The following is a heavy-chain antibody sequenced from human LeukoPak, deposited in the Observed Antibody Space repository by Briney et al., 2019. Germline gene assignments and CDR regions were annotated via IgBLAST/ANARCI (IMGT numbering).Heavy chain of an antibody. CDR1: GFSFSSYA. V-gene: IGHV3-23*01. D-gene: IGHD3-3*01. J-gene: IGHJ4*02. CDR2: ISGSGRST. Sequence: GGSLRLSCAASGFSFSSYAMSWVRQAPGKRPEWVSSISGSGRSTYHIDSVKGRFTISRDNSKRMLYLQMNGLRAEDTAVYYCAHPGTPITIFGVLSGYGNPDDYWGQGILVTVSS. CDR3: AHPGTPITIFGVLSGYGNPDDY.